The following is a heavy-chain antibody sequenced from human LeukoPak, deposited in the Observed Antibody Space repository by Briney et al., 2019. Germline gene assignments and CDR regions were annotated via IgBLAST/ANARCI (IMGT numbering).Heavy chain of an antibody. CDR2: IYYSGST. CDR1: GGSISSGGYY. CDR3: ARQSYGDYVISY. D-gene: IGHD4-17*01. J-gene: IGHJ4*02. Sequence: PSETLSLTCTVSGGSISSGGYYWSWIRQPPGKGLEWIGYIYYSGSTNYNPSLKSRVTISVDTSKNQFTLKLSSVTAADTAVYYCARQSYGDYVISYWGQGTLVTVSS. V-gene: IGHV4-61*08.